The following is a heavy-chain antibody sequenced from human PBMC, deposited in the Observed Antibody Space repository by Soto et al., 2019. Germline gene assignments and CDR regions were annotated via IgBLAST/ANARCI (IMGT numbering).Heavy chain of an antibody. D-gene: IGHD1-26*01. Sequence: HPGGSLRLSCAASEFTFSSYLMSWVRQAPGKGLEWVANIKQDGSERYYVDSVKGRLTISRDNAKNSLFLQMNSLRADDTAVYYCASETSSGTSDYWGQGTMVTV. J-gene: IGHJ4*02. CDR3: ASETSSGTSDY. CDR1: EFTFSSYL. V-gene: IGHV3-7*03. CDR2: IKQDGSER.